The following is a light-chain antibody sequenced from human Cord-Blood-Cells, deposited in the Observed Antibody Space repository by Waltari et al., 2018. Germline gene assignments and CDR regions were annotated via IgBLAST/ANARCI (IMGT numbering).Light chain of an antibody. CDR2: AAS. CDR1: QSISSY. CDR3: QQSYSTWT. Sequence: DIQMTQSPSSLSASVGDRVKITCRASQSISSYLNWYQQKPGKAPKLLIYAASSLQSGVPSRFSGSGSGTDFTLTISSLQPEDFATYYCQQSYSTWTFGQGTKVEIK. V-gene: IGKV1-39*01. J-gene: IGKJ1*01.